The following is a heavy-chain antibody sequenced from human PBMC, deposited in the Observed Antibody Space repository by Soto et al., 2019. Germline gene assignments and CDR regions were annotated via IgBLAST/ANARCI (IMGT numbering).Heavy chain of an antibody. CDR2: ISSSSYI. V-gene: IGHV3-21*01. J-gene: IGHJ4*02. Sequence: PGGSLRLSCAASGFTFSSYSMNWVRQAPGKGLEWVSSISSSSYIYYADSVKGRFTISRDNAKNSLYLQMNSLRAGDTAVYYCARTNERRYCSSTSCSSYAYYFDYWGQGTLVTVSS. CDR1: GFTFSSYS. D-gene: IGHD2-2*01. CDR3: ARTNERRYCSSTSCSSYAYYFDY.